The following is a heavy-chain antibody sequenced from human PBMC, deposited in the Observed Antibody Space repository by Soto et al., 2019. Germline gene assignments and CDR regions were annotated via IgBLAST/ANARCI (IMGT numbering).Heavy chain of an antibody. CDR3: ARDLGGMIDYYYYYGMDV. CDR2: TYYRSKWYN. V-gene: IGHV6-1*01. Sequence: PSQTLSLTCAISGDSVSSNSAAWNWIRQSPSRSLEWLGRTYYRSKWYNDYAVSVKSRITINPDTSKNQFSLQLNSVTPEDTAVYYCARDLGGMIDYYYYYGMDVWGQGTTVTVSS. CDR1: GDSVSSNSAA. J-gene: IGHJ6*02. D-gene: IGHD3-10*01.